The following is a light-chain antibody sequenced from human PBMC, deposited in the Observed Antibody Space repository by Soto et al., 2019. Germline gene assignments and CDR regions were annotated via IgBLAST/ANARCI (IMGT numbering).Light chain of an antibody. V-gene: IGKV3-20*01. CDR2: GAS. CDR1: QSVSSSY. CDR3: QQYGSFPYT. J-gene: IGKJ2*01. Sequence: EIELTQSPGTLSLSPGERATLSCRASQSVSSSYLAWYQQKPGQAPRLLIYGASSRPTGIPDRFSGSGSGTDFTLTISRLEPEDFAVYYCQQYGSFPYTFGQGTKLQIK.